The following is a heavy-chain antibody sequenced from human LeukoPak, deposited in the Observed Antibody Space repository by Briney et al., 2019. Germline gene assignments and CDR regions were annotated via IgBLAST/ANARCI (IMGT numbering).Heavy chain of an antibody. Sequence: SETLSLTCTVSGGSISSYYWSWIRQPPGKGLEWIGYIYYSGSTNYNPSLKSRVTISVDTSKNQFSLKLSSVTAADTAVYYCARDVMITFGGVIVNVDWFDPWGQGTLVTVSS. J-gene: IGHJ5*02. CDR3: ARDVMITFGGVIVNVDWFDP. D-gene: IGHD3-16*02. CDR2: IYYSGST. CDR1: GGSISSYY. V-gene: IGHV4-59*12.